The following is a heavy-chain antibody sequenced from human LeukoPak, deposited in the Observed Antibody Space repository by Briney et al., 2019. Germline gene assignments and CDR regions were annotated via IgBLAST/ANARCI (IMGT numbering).Heavy chain of an antibody. J-gene: IGHJ4*02. CDR1: GFTFSIYA. V-gene: IGHV3-23*01. CDR3: VRDFSCSGGSCPLFAS. D-gene: IGHD2-15*01. CDR2: LNEDGGYP. Sequence: GVSLRLSCAASGFTFSIYAMSWVRQAPGKGLAWGSGLNEDGGYPYSENCVRGAFPISRENSENTLSLQMSSLGAEGTAIYSCVRDFSCSGGSCPLFASWGEGTLVSVSS.